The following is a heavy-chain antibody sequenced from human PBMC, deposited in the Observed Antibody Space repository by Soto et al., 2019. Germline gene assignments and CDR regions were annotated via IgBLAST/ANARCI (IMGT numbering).Heavy chain of an antibody. CDR2: VTYEETEI. CDR1: GFTFSVCG. V-gene: IGHV3-30*18. Sequence: QVQLVESGGGVVQPGRSLILSCAASGFTFSVCGMHWVRQALGKGLEWVAVVTYEETEIHYADSVRGRFTISRDNSKKMGYQKMGSLRVEETEVYYCLKEQSSCYWRPGDDGGQGTMFAVAP. CDR3: LKEQSSCYWRPGDD. D-gene: IGHD2-15*01. J-gene: IGHJ4*02.